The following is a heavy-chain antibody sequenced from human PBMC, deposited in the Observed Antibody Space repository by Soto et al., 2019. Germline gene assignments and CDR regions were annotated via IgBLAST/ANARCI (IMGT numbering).Heavy chain of an antibody. V-gene: IGHV3-64D*08. CDR1: GFSFSSYA. CDR2: ISSNGDST. Sequence: GSLRLSCSASGFSFSSYAMHWVRQAPGKGLEYVSTISSNGDSTYYADSVKGRFTISRDNSKNTLYLQMSSLRDEDMAVYYCEKDRFGSSDLLDYWGQGTLVTDSS. CDR3: EKDRFGSSDLLDY. J-gene: IGHJ4*02. D-gene: IGHD6-6*01.